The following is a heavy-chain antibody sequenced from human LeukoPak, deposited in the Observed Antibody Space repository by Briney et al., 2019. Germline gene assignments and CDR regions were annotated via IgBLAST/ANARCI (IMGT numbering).Heavy chain of an antibody. J-gene: IGHJ5*02. CDR2: IKQDGSEK. CDR3: ARASDPWLQLT. Sequence: KSGGSLRLSCTASGFTFGDYAMSWVRQAPGKGLEWVGNIKQDGSEKRYADSVRGRFSISRDNAQTSLYLQMNSLRAEDTAVYYCARASDPWLQLTWGQGTLVTVSS. CDR1: GFTFGDYA. D-gene: IGHD5-24*01. V-gene: IGHV3-7*05.